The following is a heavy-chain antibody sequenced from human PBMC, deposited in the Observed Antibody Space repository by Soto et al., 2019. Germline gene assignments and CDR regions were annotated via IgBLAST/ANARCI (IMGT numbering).Heavy chain of an antibody. CDR3: ARDQELDSSGWGIFDY. CDR1: GFTFSSYN. CDR2: ISSSSSHI. D-gene: IGHD6-19*01. Sequence: EVQLVESGGGLVKPGGDLRLSCAASGFTFSSYNMNWVRQAPGKGLEWVSSISSSSSHIYYADSVKGRFTISRDNAKNSLSLQMNSLRDEDTAVYYCARDQELDSSGWGIFDYWGQGALVTVSS. J-gene: IGHJ4*02. V-gene: IGHV3-21*01.